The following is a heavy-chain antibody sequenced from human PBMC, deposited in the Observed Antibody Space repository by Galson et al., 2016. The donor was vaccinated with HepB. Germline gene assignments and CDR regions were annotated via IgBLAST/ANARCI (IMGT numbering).Heavy chain of an antibody. CDR1: GYSFTTYA. V-gene: IGHV1-3*01. D-gene: IGHD1-1*01. CDR2: INPGNGDT. Sequence: SVKVSCKASGYSFTTYAMHWVRQAPGQRLEWMGWINPGNGDTKNSEKFQDRVTITRDTSASAAYMELRSLRFEDTAVYYCVKDRSGADWNDIAFDFWGQGTLVTVSS. J-gene: IGHJ4*02. CDR3: VKDRSGADWNDIAFDF.